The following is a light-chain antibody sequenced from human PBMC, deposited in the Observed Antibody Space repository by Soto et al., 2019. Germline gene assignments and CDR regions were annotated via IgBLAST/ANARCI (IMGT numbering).Light chain of an antibody. Sequence: DIQLTQSPSTLSGSVGDGVTITCRATQHISSWLAWYQQKTANAPKLLIYKASTLKSGVPSRFSGSGSGTEFTLAISSLQPDDFATYYCQHYNSYSEAFGQGTKVDIK. CDR1: QHISSW. V-gene: IGKV1-5*03. CDR3: QHYNSYSEA. CDR2: KAS. J-gene: IGKJ1*01.